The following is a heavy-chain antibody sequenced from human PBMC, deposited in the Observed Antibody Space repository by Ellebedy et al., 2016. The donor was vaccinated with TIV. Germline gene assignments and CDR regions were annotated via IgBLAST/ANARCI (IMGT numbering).Heavy chain of an antibody. V-gene: IGHV3-66*01. CDR1: GFTVSSSY. D-gene: IGHD6-13*01. J-gene: IGHJ4*02. CDR3: ARDLENQQLDGGDY. Sequence: PGGSLRLSCAASGFTVSSSYMCWVRQAPGKGLEWVSVIYSGGRIHYADSVKGRFTISRDTSKNMLFLQMTSLRAEDTAVYYCARDLENQQLDGGDYWGQGTLVTVSS. CDR2: IYSGGRI.